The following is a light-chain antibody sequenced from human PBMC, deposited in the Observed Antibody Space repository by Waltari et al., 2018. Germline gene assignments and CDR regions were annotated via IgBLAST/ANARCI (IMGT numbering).Light chain of an antibody. CDR1: ESLVYRDGNTN. CDR3: MQGKDGPRT. CDR2: KVS. V-gene: IGKV2-30*01. Sequence: DVVLTQSPLSLPVTLGQPASISCRFSESLVYRDGNTNLDWFQQRPGQSPRRRIYKVSNRDTGVPDRFSGSGSGTIFTLRISRVESEDVGVYYCMQGKDGPRTFGQGTKVEIK. J-gene: IGKJ1*01.